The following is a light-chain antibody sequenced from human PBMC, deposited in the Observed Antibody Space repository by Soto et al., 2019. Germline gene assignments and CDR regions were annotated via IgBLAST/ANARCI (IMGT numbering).Light chain of an antibody. CDR1: ISDIGSHNY. CDR3: QSYDSSLSGKV. V-gene: IGLV2-14*01. CDR2: EVH. J-gene: IGLJ1*01. Sequence: QSALTQPASVSGSPGESITVSCSRSISDIGSHNYVSWYRQYPGEAPRLLIYEVHYRPSGVSSRFSGPKSGTSASLAITGLQAEDEADYYCQSYDSSLSGKVFGTGTKVTVL.